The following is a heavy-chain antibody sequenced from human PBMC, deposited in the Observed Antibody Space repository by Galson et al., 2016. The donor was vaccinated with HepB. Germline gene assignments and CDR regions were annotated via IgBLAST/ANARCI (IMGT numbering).Heavy chain of an antibody. Sequence: SLRLSCAASGFNFDNYGMHWVRQAPGKGLEWVAVIWYDGSNKYHADSVKGRFTISRDTSKNTLYLQMNSLRAEDTAVYYCAKVSRRDYALPYFDYWGQGTLVTVSS. CDR2: IWYDGSNK. J-gene: IGHJ4*02. CDR3: AKVSRRDYALPYFDY. V-gene: IGHV3-33*06. D-gene: IGHD4/OR15-4a*01. CDR1: GFNFDNYG.